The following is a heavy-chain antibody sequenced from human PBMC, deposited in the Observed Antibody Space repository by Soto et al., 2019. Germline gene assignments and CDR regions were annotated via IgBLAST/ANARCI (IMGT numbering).Heavy chain of an antibody. Sequence: EMQLVESGGGLVQPGGSLRLSCAASGFTFSNYTMNWVRQAPGKGLEWVSYISSSSSTIDYADSVKGRLTISRDNARNSLYLQMNSLRVEDTAVYYWARGRRGLVRVCFDIWGQGTMVTVSS. CDR1: GFTFSNYT. V-gene: IGHV3-48*01. D-gene: IGHD3-10*01. CDR2: ISSSSSTI. J-gene: IGHJ3*02. CDR3: ARGRRGLVRVCFDI.